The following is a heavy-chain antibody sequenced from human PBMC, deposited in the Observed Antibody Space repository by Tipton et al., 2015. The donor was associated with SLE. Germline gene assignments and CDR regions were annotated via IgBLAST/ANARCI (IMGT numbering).Heavy chain of an antibody. CDR2: IYTSGST. J-gene: IGHJ2*01. D-gene: IGHD3-3*01. CDR1: GGSLSSYF. Sequence: TLSLTCTVSGGSLSSYFWSWIRQPAGKGLEWIGRIYTSGSTNYNPSLKSRVTMSVDTSKNRFSLKLTSVTAADTAVYYCARAGAGDFWSGYYPGSGYFDLWGRGTLVTVSS. CDR3: ARAGAGDFWSGYYPGSGYFDL. V-gene: IGHV4-4*07.